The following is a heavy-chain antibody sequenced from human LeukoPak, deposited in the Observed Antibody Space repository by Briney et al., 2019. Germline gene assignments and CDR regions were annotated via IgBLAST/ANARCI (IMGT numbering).Heavy chain of an antibody. CDR2: IYYSGST. CDR1: GGSISSGGSY. D-gene: IGHD3-10*01. Sequence: PSETLSLTCTVSGGSISSGGSYWSWIRQHPGKGLEWIGYIYYSGSTYYNPSLKSRVTISVDTSKNQFSLKLSSVTAADTAVYYCASYPMVRGVIMSTTDAFDIWGQGTMVTVSS. J-gene: IGHJ3*02. V-gene: IGHV4-31*03. CDR3: ASYPMVRGVIMSTTDAFDI.